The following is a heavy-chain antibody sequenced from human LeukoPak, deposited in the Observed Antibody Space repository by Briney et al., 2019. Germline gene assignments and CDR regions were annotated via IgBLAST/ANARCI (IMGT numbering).Heavy chain of an antibody. V-gene: IGHV3-30*18. D-gene: IGHD3-22*01. J-gene: IGHJ4*02. CDR1: GFTVSSNY. CDR3: AKGLRQWEDYYDGRVISRFVDS. CDR2: ISSDGTNE. Sequence: GGSLRLSCAVSGFTVSSNYMSWVRQAPGKGLEWVALISSDGTNEYYADSVKGRFTISRDNSKNTLYLQMNSLRPNDTAVYRCAKGLRQWEDYYDGRVISRFVDSWGQGTLVTVSS.